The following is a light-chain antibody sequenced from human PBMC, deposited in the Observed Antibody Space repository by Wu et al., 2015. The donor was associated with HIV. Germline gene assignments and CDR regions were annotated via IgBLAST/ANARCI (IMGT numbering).Light chain of an antibody. J-gene: IGKJ5*01. CDR2: DAS. CDR3: QQHANWPLT. Sequence: EIVLTQSPATLSFSPGERATLSCRASQSVSGTLAWYQQQPGQAPRLLIYDASTRATGIPARFTGGGSGTDYSLTISSLEPEDFAVYYCQQHANWPLTFGQGTRLEIK. CDR1: QSVSGT. V-gene: IGKV3-11*01.